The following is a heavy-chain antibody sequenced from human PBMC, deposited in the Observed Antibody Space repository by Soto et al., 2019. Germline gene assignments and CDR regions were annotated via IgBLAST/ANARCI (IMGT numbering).Heavy chain of an antibody. CDR2: ISYDGSNK. J-gene: IGHJ4*02. V-gene: IGHV3-30*03. D-gene: IGHD2-15*01. CDR3: ARDGYCSGGSCYSVPVFDY. CDR1: GFTFSSYG. Sequence: GGSLNLSCAASGFTFSSYGMHWVRQAPGKGLEWVAVISYDGSNKYYADSVKGRFTISRDNSKNTLYLQMNSLRAEDTAVYYCARDGYCSGGSCYSVPVFDYWGQGTLVTVSS.